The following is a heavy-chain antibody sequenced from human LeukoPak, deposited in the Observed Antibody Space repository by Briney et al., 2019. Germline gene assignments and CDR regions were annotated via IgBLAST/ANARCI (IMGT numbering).Heavy chain of an antibody. J-gene: IGHJ4*02. CDR3: ARTVSGYREELHDY. CDR1: GGSISFYY. D-gene: IGHD3-22*01. V-gene: IGHV4-59*01. Sequence: SETLSLTCAVSGGSISFYYWSWIWQPPGKGLEWMGYIYYSGSTNYNPSLKSRVTISVDTSKNQFSLKLRSVTAADTAVYYCARTVSGYREELHDYWGQRTLVTVSS. CDR2: IYYSGST.